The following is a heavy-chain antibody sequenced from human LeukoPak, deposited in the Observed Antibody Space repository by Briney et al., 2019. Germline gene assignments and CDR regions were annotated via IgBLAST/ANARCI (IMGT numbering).Heavy chain of an antibody. Sequence: GGSLRLSCAASGFTFSSYSMNWVRQAPGKGLEWVSSISSSSSYIYYADSVKGRFTISRDNAKNSLYLQMNSLRAEDTAVYYCARDRSPSIAVAGTGDYWGQGTLVTASS. V-gene: IGHV3-21*01. CDR2: ISSSSSYI. CDR1: GFTFSSYS. CDR3: ARDRSPSIAVAGTGDY. J-gene: IGHJ4*02. D-gene: IGHD6-19*01.